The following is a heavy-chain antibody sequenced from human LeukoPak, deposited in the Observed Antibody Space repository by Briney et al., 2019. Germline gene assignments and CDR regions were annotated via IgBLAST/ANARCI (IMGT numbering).Heavy chain of an antibody. Sequence: GASVKVSCKASGYTFTSYGISWVRQAPGQGLEWMGWISAYNGNTNYAQKLQGRVTMTTDTSTSTAYMELRSLRSDDTAVYHCARDHLYCSSTSCPLYMDVWGKGTTVTVSS. D-gene: IGHD2-2*01. CDR2: ISAYNGNT. J-gene: IGHJ6*03. V-gene: IGHV1-18*01. CDR1: GYTFTSYG. CDR3: ARDHLYCSSTSCPLYMDV.